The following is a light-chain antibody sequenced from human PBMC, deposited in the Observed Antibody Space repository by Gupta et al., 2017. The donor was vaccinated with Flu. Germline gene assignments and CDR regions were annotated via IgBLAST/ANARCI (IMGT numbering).Light chain of an antibody. CDR3: QQRSNWPPFT. CDR1: QGVSNY. J-gene: IGKJ3*01. Sequence: ERATLSCRASQGVSNYLVWYQQKPGQAPRLLIYDASNRATGIPARFSGSGSGTDFTLTISSLEPEDFAVYYCQQRSNWPPFTFGPGTKVDIK. V-gene: IGKV3-11*01. CDR2: DAS.